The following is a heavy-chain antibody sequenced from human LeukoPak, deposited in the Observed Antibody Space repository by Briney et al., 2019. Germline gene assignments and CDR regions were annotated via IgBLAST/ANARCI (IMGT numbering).Heavy chain of an antibody. Sequence: ASVKVSCKASGYTFFMYGISWVRQAPGQGLEWMGWISAYNDNRKYTEKFQDRVAMTTDVTTNMAYMELRSLGSDDTAMYYCGICSGGDCRLVNGFHIWAKGQWSPSLQ. CDR2: ISAYNDNR. D-gene: IGHD2-15*01. CDR3: GICSGGDCRLVNGFHI. V-gene: IGHV1-18*01. CDR1: GYTFFMYG. J-gene: IGHJ3*02.